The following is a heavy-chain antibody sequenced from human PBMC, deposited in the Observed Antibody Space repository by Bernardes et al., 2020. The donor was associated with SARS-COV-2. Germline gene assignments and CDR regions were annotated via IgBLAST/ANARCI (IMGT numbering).Heavy chain of an antibody. D-gene: IGHD5-18*01. CDR2: IYGNDDK. V-gene: IGHV2-5*01. CDR3: AHCPLGYSYASCHRPKYYVDF. CDR1: MFSLPPSAVG. Sequence: SGYTLLNPTQSLTLTCAFSMFSLPPSAVGVGWVRQPPVKTLEWLSLIYGNDDKRYSPALNSRPTFPQVTSRNQVVLTLANMDPVDTATYFCAHCPLGYSYASCHRPKYYVDFWGQGTLVTVSS. J-gene: IGHJ4*02.